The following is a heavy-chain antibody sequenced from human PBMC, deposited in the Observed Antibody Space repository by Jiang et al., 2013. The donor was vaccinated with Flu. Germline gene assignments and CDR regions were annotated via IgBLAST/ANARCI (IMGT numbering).Heavy chain of an antibody. CDR3: ARDFRAYIYESSSYFPD. CDR2: INTGNGNT. V-gene: IGHV1-3*04. D-gene: IGHD3-22*01. CDR1: GYSFTSYA. J-gene: IGHJ4*02. Sequence: PGASVKVSCKASGYSFTSYAIHWVRQAPGQRLEWMGWINTGNGNTKYSQKFQGRVTMYSDTSASTAYMELSSLRSEDTAVYYCARDFRAYIYESSSYFPDWGQGTLVTVSS.